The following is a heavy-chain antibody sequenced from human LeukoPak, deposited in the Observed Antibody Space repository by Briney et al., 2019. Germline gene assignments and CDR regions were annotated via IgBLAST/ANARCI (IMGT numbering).Heavy chain of an antibody. V-gene: IGHV1-46*01. D-gene: IGHD3-10*01. J-gene: IGHJ5*02. CDR3: AREATDYYGSGKWFDP. CDR2: INPSGGST. CDR1: GYTFTSYY. Sequence: ASVKVSCKASGYTFTSYYMHWVRQAPGQGLEWMGIINPSGGSTSYAQKFQGRVTMTRDTSTSTVYMELSSLRSEDTAVYYCAREATDYYGSGKWFDPWGQGTLVTVSS.